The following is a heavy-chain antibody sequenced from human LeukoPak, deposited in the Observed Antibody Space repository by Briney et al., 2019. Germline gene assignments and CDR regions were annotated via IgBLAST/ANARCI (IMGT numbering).Heavy chain of an antibody. CDR1: GGSFSGYC. V-gene: IGHV4-34*01. CDR3: ARIMAPRIAAAGIFDY. Sequence: PETLSLTCAVYGGSFSGYCWSWVRQRPGKGLEWIGESNHSGSTNYNPSLKSRVTITVGTSKNQFSLKLSSVTAADTAVYYCARIMAPRIAAAGIFDYWGQGTLVTVSS. D-gene: IGHD6-13*01. J-gene: IGHJ4*02. CDR2: SNHSGST.